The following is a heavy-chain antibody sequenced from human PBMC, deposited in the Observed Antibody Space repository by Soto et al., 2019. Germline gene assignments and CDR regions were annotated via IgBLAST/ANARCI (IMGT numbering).Heavy chain of an antibody. J-gene: IGHJ5*02. D-gene: IGHD3-3*01. Sequence: GGSLRLSCAASGFTFSSYAMHWVRQAPGKGLEWVAVISYDGSNKYYADSVKGRFTISRDNSKNTLYLQMNSLRAEDTAVYYCASLAIFGVVLPQNWFDPWGQGTLVTVSS. V-gene: IGHV3-30-3*01. CDR2: ISYDGSNK. CDR3: ASLAIFGVVLPQNWFDP. CDR1: GFTFSSYA.